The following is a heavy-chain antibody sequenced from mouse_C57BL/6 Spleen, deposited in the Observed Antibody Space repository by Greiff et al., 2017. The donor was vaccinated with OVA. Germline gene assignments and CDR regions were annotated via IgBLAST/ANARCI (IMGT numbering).Heavy chain of an antibody. Sequence: VQLQQSGPELVKPGASVKISCKASGYSFTDYNMNWVKQSNGKSLEWIGVRNPNYGTTSYNQKFKGKATLTVDQSSSTAYMQLNSLTSEYSAVYYCSRHSPLWTYWYFDVWGTGTTVTVSS. V-gene: IGHV1-39*01. CDR1: GYSFTDYN. CDR3: SRHSPLWTYWYFDV. J-gene: IGHJ1*03. CDR2: RNPNYGTT.